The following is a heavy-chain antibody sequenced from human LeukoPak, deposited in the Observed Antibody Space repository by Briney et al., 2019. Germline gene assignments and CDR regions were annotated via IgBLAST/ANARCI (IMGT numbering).Heavy chain of an antibody. Sequence: GRSLRLSCPASGFTFSSYGMHWVRQAPGKGLEWVAVISYDGSNKYYADSVKGRFTISRDNSKNTLYLRVNSLRAQDTSVYYCAKEGLKLRWFGDHSFDYRGQGTLVTVFS. J-gene: IGHJ4*02. CDR2: ISYDGSNK. CDR1: GFTFSSYG. V-gene: IGHV3-30*18. CDR3: AKEGLKLRWFGDHSFDY. D-gene: IGHD3-10*01.